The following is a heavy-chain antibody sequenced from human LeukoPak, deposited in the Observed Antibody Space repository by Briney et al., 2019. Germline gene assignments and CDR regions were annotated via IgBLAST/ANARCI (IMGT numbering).Heavy chain of an antibody. D-gene: IGHD3-3*01. V-gene: IGHV6-1*01. CDR3: AKARSPGVLANWFDP. CDR2: TYYMSKWYN. Sequence: SQTLSLTCAISGDSVSTNSAAWNWIRQSPSRGLEWLGRTYYMSKWYNDYAVSVKSRITINPDTSKNQFSLQLNSVTPEDTAVYYCAKARSPGVLANWFDPWGQGTLVTVSS. CDR1: GDSVSTNSAA. J-gene: IGHJ5*02.